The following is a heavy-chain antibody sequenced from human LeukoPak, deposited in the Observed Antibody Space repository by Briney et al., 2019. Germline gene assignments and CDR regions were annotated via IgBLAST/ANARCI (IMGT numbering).Heavy chain of an antibody. Sequence: PGTSLRLSCAASGFTFSSYSMNWVRQAPGKGLEWVSSISSSSSYIYYADSVKGRFTISRDNAKNSLYLQMNSLRAEDTAVYYCARDFYDFWSGYYYGAFDIWGQGTMVTVSS. CDR3: ARDFYDFWSGYYYGAFDI. CDR1: GFTFSSYS. J-gene: IGHJ3*02. D-gene: IGHD3-3*01. V-gene: IGHV3-21*01. CDR2: ISSSSSYI.